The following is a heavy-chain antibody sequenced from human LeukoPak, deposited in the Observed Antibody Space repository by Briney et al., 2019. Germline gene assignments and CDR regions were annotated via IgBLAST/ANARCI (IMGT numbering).Heavy chain of an antibody. J-gene: IGHJ4*02. Sequence: PGGSLRLSCAASGFTFSGYDMHWVRQAPGKALECVALIRSDGSDKYYADSVKGRFTISRDNSKNTLFLQMNSLRAEDTAVYYCAKDIAAAGGPCAYWGRGTLVTVSS. V-gene: IGHV3-30*02. CDR2: IRSDGSDK. D-gene: IGHD6-13*01. CDR1: GFTFSGYD. CDR3: AKDIAAAGGPCAY.